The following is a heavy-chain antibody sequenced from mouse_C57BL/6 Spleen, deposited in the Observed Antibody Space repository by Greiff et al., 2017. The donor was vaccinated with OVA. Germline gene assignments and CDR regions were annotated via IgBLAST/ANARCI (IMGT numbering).Heavy chain of an antibody. CDR3: ARNYFDD. CDR1: GYSITSGYY. V-gene: IGHV3-6*01. CDR2: ISYDGSN. J-gene: IGHJ2*01. Sequence: EVQRVESGPGLVKPSQSLSLTCSVTGYSITSGYYWNWIRQFPGNKLEWMGYISYDGSNNYNPSLKNRISITRDTSKNQFFLKLNSVTTEDTATYYCARNYFDDWGQGTTLTVSS.